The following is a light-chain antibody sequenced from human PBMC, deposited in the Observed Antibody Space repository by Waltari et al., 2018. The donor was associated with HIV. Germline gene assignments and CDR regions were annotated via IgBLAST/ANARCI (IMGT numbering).Light chain of an antibody. CDR3: QQYHLYPLT. J-gene: IGKJ4*01. V-gene: IGKV1-5*03. Sequence: DIQLTPSPSNLSASVRERVNITFRAIQSMSMWLAWYQHKPGKAPKLLIYDASRLESGVPSRVSGSGSGTEFTLTISSLQPDDFATYYCQQYHLYPLTFGGGTKVEIK. CDR1: QSMSMW. CDR2: DAS.